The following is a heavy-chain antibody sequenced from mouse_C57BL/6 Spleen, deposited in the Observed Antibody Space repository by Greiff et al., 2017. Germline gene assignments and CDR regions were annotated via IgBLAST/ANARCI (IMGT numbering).Heavy chain of an antibody. CDR1: GYTFTSYW. V-gene: IGHV1-7*01. Sequence: QVQLQQSGAELAKPGASVKLSCKASGYTFTSYWMHWVQQRPGQGLEWIGYINPSSGYTKYNQKFKDKATLTADKSSSTAYMQLSSLTYEDSAVYYCARERDYYGSSPPCFAYWGKGTLVTVSA. D-gene: IGHD1-1*01. J-gene: IGHJ3*01. CDR3: ARERDYYGSSPPCFAY. CDR2: INPSSGYT.